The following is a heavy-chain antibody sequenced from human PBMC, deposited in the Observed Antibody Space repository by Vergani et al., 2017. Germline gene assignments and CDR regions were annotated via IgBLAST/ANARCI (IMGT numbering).Heavy chain of an antibody. CDR3: AKDRYSGSYDHDAFEI. J-gene: IGHJ3*02. V-gene: IGHV3-9*01. CDR2: ISWNSGRI. CDR1: GFIFDDYG. D-gene: IGHD1-26*01. Sequence: EVQMVESGGGLVQPGRSLRLSCAASGFIFDDYGMHWVRQAPGKGLEWVSGISWNSGRIGYADSVKGRFTISRDNAKNSLYLQMNSLRGEDTALYHCAKDRYSGSYDHDAFEIWGQGTMVIVSS.